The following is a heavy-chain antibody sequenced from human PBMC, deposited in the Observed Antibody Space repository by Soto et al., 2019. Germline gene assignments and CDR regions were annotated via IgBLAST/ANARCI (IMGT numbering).Heavy chain of an antibody. CDR3: ARALYYYDSSGYHNLYYFDY. Sequence: ASVKVSCKASGYTFTSYAMHWVRQAPRQRLEWMGWINAGNGNTKYSQKFQGRVTITRDTSASTAYMELSSLRSEDTAVYYCARALYYYDSSGYHNLYYFDYWGQGTLVTVSS. CDR2: INAGNGNT. D-gene: IGHD3-22*01. V-gene: IGHV1-3*01. J-gene: IGHJ4*02. CDR1: GYTFTSYA.